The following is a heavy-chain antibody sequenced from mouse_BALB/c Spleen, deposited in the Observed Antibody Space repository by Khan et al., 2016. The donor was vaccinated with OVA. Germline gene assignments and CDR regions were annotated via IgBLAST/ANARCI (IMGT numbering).Heavy chain of an antibody. J-gene: IGHJ2*01. CDR1: GFSFSSYG. CDR3: ARMARTIN. CDR2: INSNGGST. Sequence: EVELVESGGGLVQPAGSLKLSCAASGFSFSSYGMSCVRRPPDESLVVFATINSNGGSTYYQASLKGRFTISRDTAKNTLYLQMSSVKSEDTAMYYCARMARTINWGQGTTLTVSS. V-gene: IGHV5-6-3*01.